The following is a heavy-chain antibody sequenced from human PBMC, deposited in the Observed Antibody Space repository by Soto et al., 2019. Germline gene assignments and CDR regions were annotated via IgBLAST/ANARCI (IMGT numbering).Heavy chain of an antibody. CDR3: ARENSYGPFDY. CDR2: IYHSGST. CDR1: GYSISSGYY. V-gene: IGHV4-38-2*02. Sequence: SETLSLTCAVSGYSISSGYYWGWIRQPPGKGLEWIGSIYHSGSTYYNPSLKSRVTISVDKSKNQFSLKLSSVTAADTAVYYCARENSYGPFDYWGQGTLVTVSS. J-gene: IGHJ4*02. D-gene: IGHD5-18*01.